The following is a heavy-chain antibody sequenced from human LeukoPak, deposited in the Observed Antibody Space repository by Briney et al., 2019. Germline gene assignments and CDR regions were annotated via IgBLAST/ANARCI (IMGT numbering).Heavy chain of an antibody. Sequence: ASVKVSCKASGGTFSSYAISWVRQAPGQGLEWMGRIIPIFGTANYAQKFQGRVTITTDESTSTAYMELSSLRSEDTAVYYCARDAPLAGESPFAYWGQGPLVTVSS. CDR3: ARDAPLAGESPFAY. CDR2: IIPIFGTA. D-gene: IGHD3-10*01. V-gene: IGHV1-69*05. CDR1: GGTFSSYA. J-gene: IGHJ4*02.